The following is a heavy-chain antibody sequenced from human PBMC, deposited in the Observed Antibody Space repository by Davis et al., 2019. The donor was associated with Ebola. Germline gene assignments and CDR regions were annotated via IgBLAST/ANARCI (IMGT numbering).Heavy chain of an antibody. CDR2: ISSSSSYI. V-gene: IGHV3-21*01. CDR1: GFTFSSYS. D-gene: IGHD6-19*01. CDR3: AREVAVAYFDY. Sequence: GESLKISCAASGFTFSSYSMNWVRQAPGKGLEWVPSISSSSSYIYYADSVKGRFTISRDNAKNSLYLQMNSLRAEDTAVYYCAREVAVAYFDYWGQGTLVTVSS. J-gene: IGHJ4*02.